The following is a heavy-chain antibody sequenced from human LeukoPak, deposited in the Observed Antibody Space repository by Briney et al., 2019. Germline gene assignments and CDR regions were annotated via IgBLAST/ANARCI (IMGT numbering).Heavy chain of an antibody. CDR2: ISYDGTNT. CDR3: AELGITMIGGV. Sequence: PGGSLRLSCAASGFTFSNYGMHWVRQAPGKGLEWVAVISYDGTNTYYPDSVKGRFTISRDNSKNTLYLQMNSLRAEDTAVYYCAELGITMIGGVWGKGTTVTISS. J-gene: IGHJ6*04. D-gene: IGHD3-10*02. V-gene: IGHV3-30*18. CDR1: GFTFSNYG.